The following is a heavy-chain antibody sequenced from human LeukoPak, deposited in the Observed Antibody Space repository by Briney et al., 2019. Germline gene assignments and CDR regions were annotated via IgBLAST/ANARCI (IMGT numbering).Heavy chain of an antibody. CDR2: IWYDGSNK. V-gene: IGHV3-33*06. Sequence: GGSLRLSCAASGFTISFYWMSWVRQAPGKGLEWVAVIWYDGSNKYYADSVKGRFTISRDNSKNTLYLQMNSLRAEDTAVYYCAKTAGEQWLAMSLDYWGQGTLVTVSS. D-gene: IGHD6-19*01. J-gene: IGHJ4*02. CDR1: GFTISFYW. CDR3: AKTAGEQWLAMSLDY.